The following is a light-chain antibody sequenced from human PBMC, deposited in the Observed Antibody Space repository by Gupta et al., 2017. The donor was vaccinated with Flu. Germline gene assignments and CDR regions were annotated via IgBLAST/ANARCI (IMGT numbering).Light chain of an antibody. Sequence: DIQMTQSPSSLSASVGDRVTITCRASQSISSYLNWYQQKPGKAPKLLIYAASSLQSGVPSRFSGSGSGTDFTLTISSLQPEDFAPYYCQQSYSTLRGTFGQGTKVEIK. V-gene: IGKV1-39*01. J-gene: IGKJ1*01. CDR3: QQSYSTLRGT. CDR2: AAS. CDR1: QSISSY.